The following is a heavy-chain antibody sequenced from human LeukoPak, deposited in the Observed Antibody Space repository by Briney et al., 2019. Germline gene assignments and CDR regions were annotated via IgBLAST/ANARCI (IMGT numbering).Heavy chain of an antibody. CDR3: ASGDSSGWYMGVYFDY. V-gene: IGHV4-34*01. CDR1: GGSFSGYY. D-gene: IGHD6-19*01. CDR2: INHSGST. Sequence: SETLSLTCAVYGGSFSGYYWSWLRQPPGKGLEWIGEINHSGSTNYNPSLKSRVTISVDTSKNQFSLKLSSVTATDTAVYYCASGDSSGWYMGVYFDYWGQGTLVTVSS. J-gene: IGHJ4*02.